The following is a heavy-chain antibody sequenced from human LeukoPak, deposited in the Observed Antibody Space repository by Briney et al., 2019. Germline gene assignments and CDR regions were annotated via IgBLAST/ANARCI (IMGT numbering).Heavy chain of an antibody. CDR2: INWNGGGT. V-gene: IGHV3-9*01. CDR1: GFSFKDYG. D-gene: IGHD1-26*01. CDR3: AKHLTATNTYFFFGLDV. J-gene: IGHJ6*02. Sequence: GGSLRLSCAATGFSFKDYGMHWVRQPPGKGLEWVSAINWNGGGTDYADSVKGRFTISRDNAKNSLYLQLSSLRPEDTALYYCAKHLTATNTYFFFGLDVWGQGTSVTVSS.